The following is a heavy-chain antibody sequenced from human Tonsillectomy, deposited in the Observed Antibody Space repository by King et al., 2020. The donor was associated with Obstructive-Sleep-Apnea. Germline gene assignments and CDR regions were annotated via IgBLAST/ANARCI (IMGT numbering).Heavy chain of an antibody. Sequence: TLKESGPVLVKPTETLTLTCTVSGVSLSNSRMVMSWIRQPPVKAPDWRGHIFSNYEKSESTALKRRVTISQDTSKSQVFLTMTNMDPVDTATYYCARFTRYYYDSSGYPFDYWGQGTLVTVSS. CDR3: ARFTRYYYDSSGYPFDY. J-gene: IGHJ4*02. D-gene: IGHD3-22*01. CDR2: IFSNYEK. CDR1: GVSLSNSRMV. V-gene: IGHV2-26*01.